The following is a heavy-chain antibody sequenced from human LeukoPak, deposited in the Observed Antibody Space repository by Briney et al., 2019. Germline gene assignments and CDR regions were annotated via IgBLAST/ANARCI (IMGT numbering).Heavy chain of an antibody. CDR3: ARGFRDGYRDYMDV. V-gene: IGHV3-7*01. J-gene: IGHJ6*03. CDR2: IKQDGSEK. Sequence: GGSLRLSCAGSGFTFSSYWMSWVRQAPGKGLEWVANIKQDGSEKYYVDSVKGRFTISRDNAKNSLYLQMNSLRAEDTAVYYCARGFRDGYRDYMDVWGKGTTVTVSS. CDR1: GFTFSSYW. D-gene: IGHD5-24*01.